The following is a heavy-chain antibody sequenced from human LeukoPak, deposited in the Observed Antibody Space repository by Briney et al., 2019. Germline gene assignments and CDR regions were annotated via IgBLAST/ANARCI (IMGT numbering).Heavy chain of an antibody. Sequence: GGSLRLSCAASGFTFDDYAMSWVRQAPGKGLEWVSGINWNDGSTGYADSVKGRFTISRDNAKNSLYLQMNSLRAEDTALYYCARSIAAAGTRWFDPWGQGTLVTVSS. V-gene: IGHV3-20*04. J-gene: IGHJ5*02. D-gene: IGHD6-13*01. CDR3: ARSIAAAGTRWFDP. CDR1: GFTFDDYA. CDR2: INWNDGST.